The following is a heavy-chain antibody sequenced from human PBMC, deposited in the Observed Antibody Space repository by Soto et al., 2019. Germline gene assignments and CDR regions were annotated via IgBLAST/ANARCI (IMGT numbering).Heavy chain of an antibody. CDR3: ARDRNTLLGMDV. CDR2: IWYDGNNK. V-gene: IGHV3-33*01. CDR1: GFTFSSYG. J-gene: IGHJ6*02. Sequence: GGSLRPSCAASGFTFSSYGMHWVRQAPGKGLEWVTFIWYDGNNKYYADSVKGRFTISRDNSKNTLYLQMNSLRAEDTAVYYCARDRNTLLGMDVWGQGTTVTVPS.